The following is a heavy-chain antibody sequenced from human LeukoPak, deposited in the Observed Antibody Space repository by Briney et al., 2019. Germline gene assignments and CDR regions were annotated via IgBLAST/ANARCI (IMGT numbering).Heavy chain of an antibody. CDR3: ARWTGTTDAFDI. V-gene: IGHV4-38-2*01. CDR1: GYSISSGNY. CDR2: IHHTGNT. Sequence: SETLSLTCAVSGYSISSGNYWGWIRQLPERGLEWIGSIHHTGNTYYNPSLKSRVTILVDTSKNQFSLRLSSVTAADTAVYYCARWTGTTDAFDIWGQGTMVTVSS. D-gene: IGHD1-7*01. J-gene: IGHJ3*02.